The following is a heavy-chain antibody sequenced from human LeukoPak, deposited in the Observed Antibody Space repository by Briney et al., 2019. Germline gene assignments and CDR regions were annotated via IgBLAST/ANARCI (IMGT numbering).Heavy chain of an antibody. CDR3: AGGGDSGYDWDDY. J-gene: IGHJ4*02. Sequence: SDTLSLTCAVSGYSISSGYYWGWIRQPPGKGLEWIGSIYHSGSTYYNPSLKSRVTISVDTSKNQFSLKLSSVTAADTAVYYRAGGGDSGYDWDDYWGQGTLVTVSS. D-gene: IGHD5-12*01. V-gene: IGHV4-38-2*01. CDR2: IYHSGST. CDR1: GYSISSGYY.